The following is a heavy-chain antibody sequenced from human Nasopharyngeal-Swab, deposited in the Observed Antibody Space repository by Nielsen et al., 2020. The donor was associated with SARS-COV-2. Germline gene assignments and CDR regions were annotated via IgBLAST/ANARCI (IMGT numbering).Heavy chain of an antibody. Sequence: GESLKISCAASGLTFTNSWLSWVRQAPGKGLEWVANIKQDGRDKYYVDSVKGRFTISRDNAKNSLELQMNSLRVEETAVYYCGRGGKIGALDIWGQGTMVTVSS. V-gene: IGHV3-7*01. J-gene: IGHJ3*02. CDR3: GRGGKIGALDI. CDR2: IKQDGRDK. CDR1: GLTFTNSW. D-gene: IGHD3-16*01.